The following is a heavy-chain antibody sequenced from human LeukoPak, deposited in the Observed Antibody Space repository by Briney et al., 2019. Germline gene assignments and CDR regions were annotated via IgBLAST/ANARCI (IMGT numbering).Heavy chain of an antibody. CDR1: GFTVSSNY. CDR3: ARDPAFAVATFFDY. CDR2: IYSGGST. D-gene: IGHD5-12*01. V-gene: IGHV3-66*02. J-gene: IGHJ4*02. Sequence: GGSLRLSCAASGFTVSSNYMSWVRQAPGKGLEWDSVIYSGGSTYYADSVKGRFTISRDNSKNTLYLQMNSLRAEDTAVYYCARDPAFAVATFFDYWGQGTLVTVSS.